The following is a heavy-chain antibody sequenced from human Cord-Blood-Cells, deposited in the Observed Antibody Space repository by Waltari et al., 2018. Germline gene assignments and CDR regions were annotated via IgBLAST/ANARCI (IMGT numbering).Heavy chain of an antibody. CDR1: GYTFTSYA. V-gene: IGHV7-4-1*01. CDR2: INTNTGNP. CDR3: ARGTRLRVLEWPNWGYYYYGMDV. J-gene: IGHJ6*02. D-gene: IGHD3-3*01. Sequence: QVQLVQSGSELKKPGASVKVSCKASGYTFTSYAMNWVRQAPGQGLEWMGWINTNTGNPTYAQGFTVLFVFSLDTAVSTAYLQICSLKAEDTAGYYCARGTRLRVLEWPNWGYYYYGMDVWGQGATVTVSS.